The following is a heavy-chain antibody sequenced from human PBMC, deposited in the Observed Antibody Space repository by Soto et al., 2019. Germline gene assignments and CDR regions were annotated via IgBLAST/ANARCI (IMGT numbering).Heavy chain of an antibody. CDR3: ARDNCSGGSCYPDV. CDR1: GGSISSYY. CDR2: IYYSGST. J-gene: IGHJ6*02. D-gene: IGHD2-15*01. V-gene: IGHV4-59*01. Sequence: QVQLQESGPGLVKPSETLSLTCTVSGGSISSYYWSWIRQPPGKGLEWIGYIYYSGSTNYNPFLKSRVTISVDTSKNQFSLKLSSVTAADTAVYYCARDNCSGGSCYPDVWGQGTTVTVSS.